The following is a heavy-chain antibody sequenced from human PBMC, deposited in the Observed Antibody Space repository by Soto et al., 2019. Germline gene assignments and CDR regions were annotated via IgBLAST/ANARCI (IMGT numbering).Heavy chain of an antibody. CDR2: ISYDGSNK. CDR1: GFTFSSYG. J-gene: IGHJ6*02. Sequence: QVQLVESGGGVVQPGRSLRLSCAASGFTFSSYGMHWVRQAPGKGLEWVAGISYDGSNKYYADSVKGRFTISRDNSKNTLYLQMNSLRAEDTAVYYCAKLQYMDIVATIVLGGMDVWGQGTTVTVSS. D-gene: IGHD5-12*01. V-gene: IGHV3-30*18. CDR3: AKLQYMDIVATIVLGGMDV.